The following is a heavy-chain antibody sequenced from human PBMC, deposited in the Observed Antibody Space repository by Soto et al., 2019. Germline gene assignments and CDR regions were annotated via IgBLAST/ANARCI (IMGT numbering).Heavy chain of an antibody. CDR3: AIENWGPGGHYFDY. Sequence: QVHVMQSGAEVKKPGSSVKVPCKAYGGTFNSFGIKWVRQAPGQGLEWVGGIIPVFGTINYAQKFRGRVTITADASTSTSYMELSSLRSDDTAVYYCAIENWGPGGHYFDYWGQGTLVTVSS. CDR1: GGTFNSFG. V-gene: IGHV1-69*01. J-gene: IGHJ4*02. CDR2: IIPVFGTI. D-gene: IGHD7-27*01.